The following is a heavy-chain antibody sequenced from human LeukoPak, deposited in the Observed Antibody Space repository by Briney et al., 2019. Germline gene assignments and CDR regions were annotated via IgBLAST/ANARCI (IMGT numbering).Heavy chain of an antibody. D-gene: IGHD1-14*01. CDR3: ASPYRTTRTLAGILSQYYYMDV. CDR1: GFTFSSYS. V-gene: IGHV3-21*01. CDR2: ISSSSGYI. Sequence: GGSLRLSCAASGFTFSSYSMNWDRQAPGKGLEWVSSISSSSGYIYYADSVKGRFTISRDNAKNSLYLQMNSLRAEDTAVYYCASPYRTTRTLAGILSQYYYMDVWGKGTTVTVSS. J-gene: IGHJ6*03.